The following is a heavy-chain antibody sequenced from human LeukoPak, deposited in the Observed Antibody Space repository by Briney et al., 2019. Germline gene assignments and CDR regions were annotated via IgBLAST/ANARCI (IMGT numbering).Heavy chain of an antibody. J-gene: IGHJ4*02. Sequence: GGSLRFSCEASGLTFSSYAMSWVRQAPGKGLEWVSAISAGGDSTYYADSVKGRFTISRDNSKNTLYLQMNSLRAEDTAVYYCATHAGTANFDYWGQGTLVTVSS. CDR1: GLTFSSYA. CDR2: ISAGGDST. D-gene: IGHD6-13*01. CDR3: ATHAGTANFDY. V-gene: IGHV3-23*01.